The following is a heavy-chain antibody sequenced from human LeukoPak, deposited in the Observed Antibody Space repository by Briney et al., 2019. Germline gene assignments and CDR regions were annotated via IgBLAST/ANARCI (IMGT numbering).Heavy chain of an antibody. V-gene: IGHV4-39*07. Sequence: SETLSLTCTVSGGSISSSSYYWGWIRQPPGKGLEWIGSIYYSGSTYYNPSLKSRVTISVDTSKNQFSLKLSSVTAADTAVYYCARLWYYYDSSGYYGFDYWGQGTLVTVSS. D-gene: IGHD3-22*01. CDR1: GGSISSSSYY. J-gene: IGHJ4*02. CDR2: IYYSGST. CDR3: ARLWYYYDSSGYYGFDY.